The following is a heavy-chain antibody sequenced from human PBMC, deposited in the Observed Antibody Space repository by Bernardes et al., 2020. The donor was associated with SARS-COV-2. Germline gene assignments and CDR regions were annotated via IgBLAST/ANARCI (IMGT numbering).Heavy chain of an antibody. V-gene: IGHV3-7*03. Sequence: VGSLILSCAASGFAFSRYWMSWVRQAPGQGLEWVANIKEDESEMYYGDSVKGRFIISRDNAKNSVYLEMNSLRDEDTAVYYCARDPNGRDGYNDRYGMDVWGRGTTVNVSS. D-gene: IGHD2-21*01. J-gene: IGHJ6*02. CDR3: ARDPNGRDGYNDRYGMDV. CDR1: GFAFSRYW. CDR2: IKEDESEM.